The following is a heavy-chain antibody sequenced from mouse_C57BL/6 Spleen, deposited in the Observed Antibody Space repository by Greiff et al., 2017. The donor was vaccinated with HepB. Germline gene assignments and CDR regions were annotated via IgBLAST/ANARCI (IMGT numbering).Heavy chain of an antibody. CDR3: ARGDDGYPFDY. CDR1: GYTFTSYG. D-gene: IGHD2-3*01. V-gene: IGHV1-81*01. Sequence: VKLVESGAELARPGASVKLSCKASGYTFTSYGISWVKQRTGQGLEWIGEIYPRSGNTYYNEKFKGKAKLTADKSSSTAYMERRSLTSEDSAVYFCARGDDGYPFDYWGQGTTLTVSS. J-gene: IGHJ2*01. CDR2: IYPRSGNT.